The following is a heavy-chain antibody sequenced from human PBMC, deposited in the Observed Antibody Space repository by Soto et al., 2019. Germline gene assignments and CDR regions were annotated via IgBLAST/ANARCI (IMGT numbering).Heavy chain of an antibody. J-gene: IGHJ5*02. CDR3: AKGEYFDWLYNWFDP. CDR2: ISGSGGST. Sequence: EVQLLESGGGLVQPGGSLRLSCAASGFTFSSYAMSWVRQAPGKGLEWVSAISGSGGSTYYADSVKGRFTISRDNSKNTLYLQMNSLRAEATAVYYCAKGEYFDWLYNWFDPWGQGTLVTVSS. V-gene: IGHV3-23*01. D-gene: IGHD3-9*01. CDR1: GFTFSSYA.